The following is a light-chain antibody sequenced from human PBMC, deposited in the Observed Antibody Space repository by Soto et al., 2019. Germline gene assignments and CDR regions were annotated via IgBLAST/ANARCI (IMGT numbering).Light chain of an antibody. J-gene: IGKJ1*01. V-gene: IGKV3-20*01. CDR3: QQDGSSPWT. Sequence: EIVFSHSPGTLSSSPGEGATLSCRASQSVSSSYLAWYQQKPGQAPRLLIYGASSRATGIPDRFSGSGSGTGFTLTISRLEPEDFAVYYCQQDGSSPWTFGQGTKVDTK. CDR2: GAS. CDR1: QSVSSSY.